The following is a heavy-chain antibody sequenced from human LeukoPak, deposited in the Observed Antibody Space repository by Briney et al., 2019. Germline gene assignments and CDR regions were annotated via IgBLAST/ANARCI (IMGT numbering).Heavy chain of an antibody. V-gene: IGHV4-34*01. Sequence: SETLSLTCAVYGGSFSGYYWSWIRQPPGKGLEWIGEINHSGSTNYNPSLKSRVTISVDTSKNQFSLKLSSVTAADTAVYYCARGGMTIFGAVIGRAFDYWGQGTLVTVSS. CDR3: ARGGMTIFGAVIGRAFDY. CDR2: INHSGST. D-gene: IGHD3-3*01. CDR1: GGSFSGYY. J-gene: IGHJ4*02.